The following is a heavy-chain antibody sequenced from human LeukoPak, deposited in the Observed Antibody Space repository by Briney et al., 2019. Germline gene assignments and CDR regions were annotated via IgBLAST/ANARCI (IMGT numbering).Heavy chain of an antibody. CDR2: ISSSSSYI. CDR3: AKSESGSGSTTYYYYMDV. D-gene: IGHD3-10*01. V-gene: IGHV3-21*01. J-gene: IGHJ6*03. Sequence: SGGSLRLSCAASGFTVSSNYMSWVRQAPGKGLEWVSSISSSSSYIYYADSVKGRFTISRGNAKKSLYLQMNSLRAEDTAVYYCAKSESGSGSTTYYYYMDVWGKGTTVTVSS. CDR1: GFTVSSNY.